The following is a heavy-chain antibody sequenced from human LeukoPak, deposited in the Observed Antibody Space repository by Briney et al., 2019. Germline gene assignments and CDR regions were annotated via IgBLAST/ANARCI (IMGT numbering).Heavy chain of an antibody. J-gene: IGHJ3*01. Sequence: GGSLRLSCAASGFTCSSYAMSWVGHAPGKGREWVSAISGSGGSTYYADSVRGRLTITRDNSKSTLYLQMNSPRAEDTAVYYCEKDQHDLASVWGQGTMVTVSS. D-gene: IGHD3-3*01. CDR1: GFTCSSYA. CDR3: EKDQHDLASV. CDR2: ISGSGGST. V-gene: IGHV3-23*01.